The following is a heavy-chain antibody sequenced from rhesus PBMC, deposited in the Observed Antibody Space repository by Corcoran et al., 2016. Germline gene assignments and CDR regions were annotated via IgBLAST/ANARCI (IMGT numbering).Heavy chain of an antibody. Sequence: QVKLQQWGEGLVKPSETLSLTCAVYGGSISGYYWSWIRQPPGKGLEWIGNIDGNSASTNTNPSLKNRVTISKDTSKNQFSLKLSSVTAADTAVYYCARDVPPTVTTEFDYWGQGVLVTVSS. CDR2: IDGNSAST. D-gene: IGHD4-35*01. V-gene: IGHV4-73*01. CDR1: GGSISGYY. J-gene: IGHJ4*01. CDR3: ARDVPPTVTTEFDY.